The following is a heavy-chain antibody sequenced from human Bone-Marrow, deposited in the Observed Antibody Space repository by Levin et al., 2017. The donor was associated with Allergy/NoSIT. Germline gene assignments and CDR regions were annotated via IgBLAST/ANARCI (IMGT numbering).Heavy chain of an antibody. V-gene: IGHV7-4-1*02. CDR2: INTNTGNP. J-gene: IGHJ4*02. Sequence: ASVKVSCKASGYTFTSYAMNWVRQAPGQGLEWMGWINTNTGNPTYAQGFTGRFVFSLDTSVSTAYLQISSLKAEDTAVYYCARVGSRGYYSPFDYWGQGTLVTVSS. D-gene: IGHD3-3*01. CDR3: ARVGSRGYYSPFDY. CDR1: GYTFTSYA.